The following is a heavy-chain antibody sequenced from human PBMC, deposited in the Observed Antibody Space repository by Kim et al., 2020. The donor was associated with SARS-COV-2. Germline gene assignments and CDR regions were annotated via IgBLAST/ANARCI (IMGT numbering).Heavy chain of an antibody. Sequence: ASVKVSCKVSGYTLTELSMHWVRQAPGKGLEWMGGFDPEDGETIYAQKFQGRVTMTEDTSTDTAYMELSSLRSEDTAVYYCATVRRFLEWLLPYGMDVWGQGTTVTVSS. CDR2: FDPEDGET. CDR1: GYTLTELS. D-gene: IGHD3-3*01. CDR3: ATVRRFLEWLLPYGMDV. V-gene: IGHV1-24*01. J-gene: IGHJ6*02.